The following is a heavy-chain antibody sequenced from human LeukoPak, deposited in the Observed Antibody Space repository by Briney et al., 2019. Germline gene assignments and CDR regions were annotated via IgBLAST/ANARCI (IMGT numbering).Heavy chain of an antibody. CDR1: GFTVSSNY. D-gene: IGHD6-13*01. J-gene: IGHJ5*02. Sequence: SGGSLRLSCAASGFTVSSNYMSWVRQAPGKGLEWVSVIYSGGSTYYADSVKGRFTISRDNSKNTLYLQMNSLRAEDTAVYYCARVGSSSWYEGWWFDHWGQGTLVTVSS. CDR3: ARVGSSSWYEGWWFDH. V-gene: IGHV3-53*01. CDR2: IYSGGST.